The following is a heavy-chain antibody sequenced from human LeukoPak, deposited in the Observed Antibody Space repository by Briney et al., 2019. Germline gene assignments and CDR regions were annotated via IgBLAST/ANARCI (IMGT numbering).Heavy chain of an antibody. CDR1: GGTFSSYA. CDR2: IIPIFGTA. Sequence: GSSVKVSCKASGGTFSSYAISWVRQAPGQGLEWMGGIIPIFGTANYAQKFQGRVTITADKSTSTAYMELGSLRSEDTAVYYCARDNIVVVPAAMGNYYYGMDVWGKGTTVTVSS. V-gene: IGHV1-69*06. CDR3: ARDNIVVVPAAMGNYYYGMDV. D-gene: IGHD2-2*01. J-gene: IGHJ6*04.